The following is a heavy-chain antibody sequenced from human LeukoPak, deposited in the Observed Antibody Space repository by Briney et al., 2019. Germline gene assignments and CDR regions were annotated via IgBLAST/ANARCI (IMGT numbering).Heavy chain of an antibody. CDR3: AKGRGAYCSSTSCYRPIDY. J-gene: IGHJ4*02. CDR2: ISGSGGST. D-gene: IGHD2-2*02. Sequence: GGSLRLSCAASGFTFSSYAMSWVRQAPGKGLEWVSAISGSGGSTYYADSVKGRFTISGDNSKNTLYLQMNSLRAEDTAVYYSAKGRGAYCSSTSCYRPIDYWGQGTLVTVSS. CDR1: GFTFSSYA. V-gene: IGHV3-23*01.